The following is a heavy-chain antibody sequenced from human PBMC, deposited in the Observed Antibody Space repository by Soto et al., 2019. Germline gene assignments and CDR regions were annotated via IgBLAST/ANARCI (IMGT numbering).Heavy chain of an antibody. CDR1: GFTFSDYA. CDR2: IPVSGDTT. V-gene: IGHV3-23*01. J-gene: IGHJ6*02. D-gene: IGHD2-21*01. Sequence: QPGGSLRLSCAASGFTFSDYAMSWVRQAPGKGLEWVSAIPVSGDTTYYADSVKGRFTISRDNSKNTLFLQMNGLRVEDTAVYHFSKVILPTPINDAMDDWGQGTTVKVSS. CDR3: SKVILPTPINDAMDD.